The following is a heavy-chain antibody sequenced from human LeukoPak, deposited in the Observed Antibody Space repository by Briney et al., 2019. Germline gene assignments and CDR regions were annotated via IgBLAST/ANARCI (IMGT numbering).Heavy chain of an antibody. CDR3: ARASGWYVPDYYFDY. CDR2: INPSGGST. Sequence: ASVKVSCKASGYTLTSYYMHWVRQAPGQGLEWMGIINPSGGSTSYAQKFQGRVTMTRDTSTSTVYMELSSLRSEDTAVYYCARASGWYVPDYYFDYWGQGTLVTVSS. V-gene: IGHV1-46*01. D-gene: IGHD6-19*01. CDR1: GYTLTSYY. J-gene: IGHJ4*02.